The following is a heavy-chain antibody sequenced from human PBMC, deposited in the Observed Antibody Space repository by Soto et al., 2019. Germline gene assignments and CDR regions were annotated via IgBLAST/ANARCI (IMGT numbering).Heavy chain of an antibody. CDR2: IKQDGSEK. J-gene: IGHJ2*01. D-gene: IGHD2-8*01. Sequence: GGSLRLSCAASGFTFSSYWMSWVRQAPGKGLEWVATIKQDGSEKYYGDSVKGRFTISRDNAKNSLYLQMNSLRAEDTAVYYGARDMNCTNGVCFWYFDLWGRGTLVTVSS. CDR1: GFTFSSYW. V-gene: IGHV3-7*01. CDR3: ARDMNCTNGVCFWYFDL.